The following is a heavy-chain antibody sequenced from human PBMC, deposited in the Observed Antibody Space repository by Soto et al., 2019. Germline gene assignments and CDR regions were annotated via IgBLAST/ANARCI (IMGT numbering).Heavy chain of an antibody. CDR1: GPTFSSYW. J-gene: IGHJ4*02. V-gene: IGHV3-7*01. D-gene: IGHD3-22*01. Sequence: GGSVRLSCAAAGPTFSSYWMSWVRQAPGKGLEWVANIKQDGSQKYYVDSVKGRFTISRDTAKNSLYLQMNSLRAEHTAMYYCASAYYSDINGYSPGGYSCRGSLVTVSS. CDR3: ASAYYSDINGYSPGGY. CDR2: IKQDGSQK.